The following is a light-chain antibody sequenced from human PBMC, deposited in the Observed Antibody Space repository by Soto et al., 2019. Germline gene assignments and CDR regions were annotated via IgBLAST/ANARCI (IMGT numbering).Light chain of an antibody. CDR3: PQYSSSLT. V-gene: IGKV3-20*01. CDR1: QSVSSNC. Sequence: DIVFLHVPGTLTPSLGGRAILSGGASQSVSSNCLAWNQQKPRQAPRLLIYGASSRATGIPDRFSASGSGTDFTLAVSRLEPQKYAVYLCPQYSSSLTFGRGTKVDI. J-gene: IGKJ4*01. CDR2: GAS.